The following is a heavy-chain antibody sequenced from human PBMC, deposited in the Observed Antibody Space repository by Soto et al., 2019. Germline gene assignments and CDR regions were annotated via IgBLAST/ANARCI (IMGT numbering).Heavy chain of an antibody. D-gene: IGHD1-26*01. CDR2: IWYDGSNK. J-gene: IGHJ4*02. CDR3: ARAESGSYCCSGY. CDR1: GFTFSSYG. Sequence: LRLSCAASGFTFSSYGMHWVRQAPGKGLEWVAVIWYDGSNKYYADSVKGRFTISRDNSKNTLYLQMNSLRAEDTAVYYCARAESGSYCCSGYWGQGTLVTVSS. V-gene: IGHV3-33*01.